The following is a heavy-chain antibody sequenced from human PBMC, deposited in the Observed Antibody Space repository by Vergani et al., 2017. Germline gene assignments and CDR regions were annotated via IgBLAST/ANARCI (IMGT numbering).Heavy chain of an antibody. D-gene: IGHD1/OR15-1a*01. CDR3: ARAYNRNNDWFDP. J-gene: IGHJ5*02. Sequence: QVQLVQSGAEVKKPGSSVKVSCKASGGTFSSYAISWVRQDPGQGLEWMGGIIPIFGTANYAQKFQGRVTITADESTSTAYRELSSLRSEDTAVYYCARAYNRNNDWFDPWGQGTLVTGSS. CDR2: IIPIFGTA. CDR1: GGTFSSYA. V-gene: IGHV1-69*01.